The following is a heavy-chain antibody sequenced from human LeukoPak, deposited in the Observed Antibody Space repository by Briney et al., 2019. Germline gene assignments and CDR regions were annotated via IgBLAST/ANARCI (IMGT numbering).Heavy chain of an antibody. J-gene: IGHJ5*02. CDR1: GFTFDDYA. CDR2: ISGDGGST. CDR3: AKTLTGHLVALWFDP. V-gene: IGHV3-43*02. Sequence: GGSLRLSCAASGFTFDDYAMHWVRQAPGKGLEWVSLISGDGGSTYHADSVKGRFTISRDNSKNSLYLQMNSLRTEDTALYYCAKTLTGHLVALWFDPWGQGTLVTVSS. D-gene: IGHD2-8*02.